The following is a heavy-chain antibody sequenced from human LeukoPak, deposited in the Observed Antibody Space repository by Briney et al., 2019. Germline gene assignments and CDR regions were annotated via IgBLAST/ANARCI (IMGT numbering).Heavy chain of an antibody. V-gene: IGHV3-23*01. CDR3: AKDIIVGAPFDY. CDR1: GFTFSNYG. Sequence: GGSLRLSCAASGFTFSNYGMSWVRQAPGKGLEWISFISSSGGGTYYADSVKGRFTLSRDNSKNTLYLQMNSLRAEDTAVYYCAKDIIVGAPFDYWGQGTLVTVSS. CDR2: ISSSGGGT. J-gene: IGHJ4*02. D-gene: IGHD1-26*01.